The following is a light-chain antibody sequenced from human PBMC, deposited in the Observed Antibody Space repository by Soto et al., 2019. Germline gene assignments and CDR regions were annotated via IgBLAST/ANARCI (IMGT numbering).Light chain of an antibody. J-gene: IGKJ5*01. CDR3: QQYDNLPRT. Sequence: DIQMTQSPSSLSASVGDSVTITCRASQSISTFLNWYQQKPGKAPKLLIYDASNLETGVPSRFSGRGSGTDFTFTISSLQPEDIATYYCQQYDNLPRTFGQGTRLEIK. V-gene: IGKV1-33*01. CDR2: DAS. CDR1: QSISTF.